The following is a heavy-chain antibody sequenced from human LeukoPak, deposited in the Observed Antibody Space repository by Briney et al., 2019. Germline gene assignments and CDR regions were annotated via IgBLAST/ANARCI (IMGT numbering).Heavy chain of an antibody. CDR1: ELTFVTSD. D-gene: IGHD3-16*02. CDR3: AREEIRGTYRGCFDY. CDR2: ISYDGNEK. J-gene: IGHJ4*02. V-gene: IGHV3-30*03. Sequence: GRSLRLSCAASELTFVTSDIQWVRQAPGKGLEWVAIISYDGNEKYYADSVKGRFTISRDNSKNTLYLQMNSLSAEDTAVYYCAREEIRGTYRGCFDYWGQGTLVTVSS.